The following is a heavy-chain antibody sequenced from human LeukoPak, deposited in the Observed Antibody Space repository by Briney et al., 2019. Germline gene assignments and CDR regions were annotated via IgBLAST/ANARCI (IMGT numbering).Heavy chain of an antibody. Sequence: GRSLRLSCAASGFTFSSYAMHWVRQAPGKGLEWVAVISYDGSNKYYADSVKGRFTISRDNSKNTLYPQMNSLRAEDTAVYYCARGPGYCSSTSCSGGIVYWGQGTLVTVSS. CDR2: ISYDGSNK. CDR3: ARGPGYCSSTSCSGGIVY. J-gene: IGHJ4*02. D-gene: IGHD2-2*01. V-gene: IGHV3-30-3*01. CDR1: GFTFSSYA.